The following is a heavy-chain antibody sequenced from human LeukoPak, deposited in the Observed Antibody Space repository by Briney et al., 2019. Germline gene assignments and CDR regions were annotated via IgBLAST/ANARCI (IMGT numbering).Heavy chain of an antibody. J-gene: IGHJ6*03. D-gene: IGHD6-13*01. V-gene: IGHV1-69*13. Sequence: SVKVSCKASGGTFSSYAISWVRQAPGQGLEWMGGIIPIFGTANYAQKFQGRVTITADESTSTAYMELSSLRSEDTAVYYCASTVRTPISSIWYNYYYYYYMDVWGKGTTVTVSS. CDR3: ASTVRTPISSIWYNYYYYYYMDV. CDR2: IIPIFGTA. CDR1: GGTFSSYA.